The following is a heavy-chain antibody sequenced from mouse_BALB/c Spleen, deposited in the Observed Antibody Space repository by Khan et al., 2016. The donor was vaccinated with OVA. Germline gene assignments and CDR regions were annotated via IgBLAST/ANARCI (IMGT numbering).Heavy chain of an antibody. CDR2: VSTGGSYT. CDR1: GFTFSTYG. D-gene: IGHD1-1*01. CDR3: TRLAYYYDSEGFAY. V-gene: IGHV5-6*01. Sequence: EVELVESGGDLVKPGGSLKLSCAASGFTFSTYGMSWVRQTPDKRLEWVATVSTGGSYTYYPDSVKGRFTISRDNAQKPLYRQMSSLKSEDTSMFYCTRLAYYYDSEGFAYWGQGSLVTGSA. J-gene: IGHJ3*01.